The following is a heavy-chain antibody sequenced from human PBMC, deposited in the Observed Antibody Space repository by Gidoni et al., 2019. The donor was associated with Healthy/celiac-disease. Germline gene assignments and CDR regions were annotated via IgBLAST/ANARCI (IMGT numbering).Heavy chain of an antibody. CDR1: GGSFSGYY. Sequence: QVQLQQWGAGLLKPSETLSLTCAVSGGSFSGYYWSWIRQPPGKGLEWIGEINHSGSTNYNPSLKSRVTISVDTSKNQFSLKLSSVTAADTAVYYCARRISGSYGYWGQGTLVTVSS. D-gene: IGHD1-26*01. CDR3: ARRISGSYGY. J-gene: IGHJ4*02. CDR2: INHSGST. V-gene: IGHV4-34*01.